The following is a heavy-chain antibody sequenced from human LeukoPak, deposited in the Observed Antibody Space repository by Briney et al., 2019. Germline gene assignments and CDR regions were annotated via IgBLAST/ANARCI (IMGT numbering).Heavy chain of an antibody. CDR3: ARDRGYGDYYYYYGMDV. Sequence: SETLSLTCAVSGGSISSSNWWSWVRQPPGKGLEWIGEIYHSGSTNCNPSLKSRVTISVDKSKNQFSLKLSSVTAADTAVYYCARDRGYGDYYYYYGMDVWGQGTTVTVSS. J-gene: IGHJ6*02. V-gene: IGHV4-4*02. CDR2: IYHSGST. D-gene: IGHD4-17*01. CDR1: GGSISSSNW.